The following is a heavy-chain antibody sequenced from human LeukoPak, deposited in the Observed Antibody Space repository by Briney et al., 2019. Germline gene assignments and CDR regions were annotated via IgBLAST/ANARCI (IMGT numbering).Heavy chain of an antibody. CDR1: GGSISSYY. CDR3: ARQMKPYYYYGMDV. J-gene: IGHJ6*02. CDR2: IYYSGST. V-gene: IGHV4-59*08. Sequence: SETLSLTCTVSGGSISSYYWSWIRQPPGKGLEWIGYIYYSGSTNYNPSLKSRVTISVDTSKNQFSLKLSSVTAADTAVYYCARQMKPYYYYGMDVWGQGTTVTVSS.